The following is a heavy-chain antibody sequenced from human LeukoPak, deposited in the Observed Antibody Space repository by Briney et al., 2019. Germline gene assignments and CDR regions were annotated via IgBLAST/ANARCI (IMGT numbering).Heavy chain of an antibody. D-gene: IGHD3-22*01. J-gene: IGHJ6*02. CDR2: ISAYNGNT. Sequence: ASVKVSCKASGYTFTSYGISWVRQAPGQGLEWMGWISAYNGNTNYAQKLQGRVTMTTDTSTSTAYMELRSPRSDDTAVYYCARDPTDSSGYFGTLYYYYYYGMDVWGQGTTVTVSS. CDR1: GYTFTSYG. CDR3: ARDPTDSSGYFGTLYYYYYYGMDV. V-gene: IGHV1-18*01.